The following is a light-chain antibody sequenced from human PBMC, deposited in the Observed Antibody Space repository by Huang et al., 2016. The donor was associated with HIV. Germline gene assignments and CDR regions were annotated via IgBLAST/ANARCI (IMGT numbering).Light chain of an antibody. CDR1: HSLLHSDGNPY. CDR2: KVS. CDR3: MQGTHWPQT. V-gene: IGKV2-30*02. Sequence: DVVLTQSQLSLPVTLGQPASISCKSSHSLLHSDGNPYLTWFLQRPGQSPRRLIYKVSNRDLVVPARFSGSGSGADFTLTISRVEADDIGVYYCMQGTHWPQTFGQGTKVEVK. J-gene: IGKJ1*01.